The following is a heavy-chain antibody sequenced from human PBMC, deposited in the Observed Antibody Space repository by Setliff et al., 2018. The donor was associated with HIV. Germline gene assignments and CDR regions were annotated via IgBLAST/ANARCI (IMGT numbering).Heavy chain of an antibody. Sequence: VASVKVSCKASGGTFSTYAIRWVRQAPGQGLEWMGGIIPIFGTANYDQRFQGRVTITADETTSTAYMELSSLRSEDTAVYFCARDPVSDNSATPYYFDYWGQGTLVTVSS. CDR2: IIPIFGTA. CDR3: ARDPVSDNSATPYYFDY. D-gene: IGHD2-21*01. J-gene: IGHJ4*02. CDR1: GGTFSTYA. V-gene: IGHV1-69*13.